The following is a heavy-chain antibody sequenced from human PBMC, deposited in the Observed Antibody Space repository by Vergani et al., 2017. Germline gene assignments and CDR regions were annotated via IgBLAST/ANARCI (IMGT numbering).Heavy chain of an antibody. Sequence: QVQVVQSGAEVKKSGASVKVSCKTSGYTFSNYYMHWVRQAPGQGLEWMGIINPSGGHTNYAQKFQGRVTMTRDTSTRTVYMDLSSLRSEDTAIYYCARGDYGILTGYRYWGQGTLVTVSA. D-gene: IGHD3-9*01. CDR3: ARGDYGILTGYRY. J-gene: IGHJ4*02. CDR1: GYTFSNYY. V-gene: IGHV1-46*03. CDR2: INPSGGHT.